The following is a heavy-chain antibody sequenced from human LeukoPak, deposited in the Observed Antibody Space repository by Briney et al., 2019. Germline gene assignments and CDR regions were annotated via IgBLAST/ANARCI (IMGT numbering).Heavy chain of an antibody. CDR3: ARDYDILTGYYRADY. Sequence: ASVKVSCKASGYTFTSYGISWVRQAPGQGLEWVGWISAYNGNTNYAQKLQGRVTMTTDTSTSTAYMELRSLRSDDTAVYYCARDYDILTGYYRADYWGQGTLVTVSS. CDR1: GYTFTSYG. J-gene: IGHJ4*02. V-gene: IGHV1-18*01. CDR2: ISAYNGNT. D-gene: IGHD3-9*01.